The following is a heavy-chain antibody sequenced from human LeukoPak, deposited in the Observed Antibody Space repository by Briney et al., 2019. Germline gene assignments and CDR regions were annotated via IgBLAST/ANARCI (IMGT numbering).Heavy chain of an antibody. Sequence: LSLTCTVSGGSISSSSYYWGWIRQPPGKGLEWVSYISSSGSTIYYADSVKGRFTISRDNAKNSLYLQMNSLRAEDTAVYYCARVRTRIVVDYWGQGTLVTVSS. V-gene: IGHV3-11*01. J-gene: IGHJ4*02. D-gene: IGHD3-22*01. CDR1: GGSISSSSYY. CDR3: ARVRTRIVVDY. CDR2: ISSSGSTI.